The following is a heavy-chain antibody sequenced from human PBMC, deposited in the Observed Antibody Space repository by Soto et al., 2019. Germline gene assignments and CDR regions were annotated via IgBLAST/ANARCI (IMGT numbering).Heavy chain of an antibody. J-gene: IGHJ3*01. CDR2: IFPIDSDT. V-gene: IGHV5-51*01. CDR1: GYTFTRNW. Sequence: GASLKISWKGSGYTFTRNWIGWVRQMPGKGLEWMGIIFPIDSDTRYSPSSQGQVTISADNSISIAYLQWSSLKASDTAIYYCATPGGRDFNAFVVWGQGTMVTVS. D-gene: IGHD2-21*02. CDR3: ATPGGRDFNAFVV.